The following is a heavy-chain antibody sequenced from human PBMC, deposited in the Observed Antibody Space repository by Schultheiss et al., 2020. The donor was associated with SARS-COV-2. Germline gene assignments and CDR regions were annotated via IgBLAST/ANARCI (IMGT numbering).Heavy chain of an antibody. CDR2: ISGSGSTI. D-gene: IGHD3-9*01. Sequence: GGSLRLSCAASGFTFSSYAMSWVRQAPGKGLEWVSAISGSGSTIYYADSVKGRFTISRDNAKNSLYLQMNSLRAEDTAVYYCARYYDILTGYYFADYWGQGTLVTVSS. J-gene: IGHJ4*02. V-gene: IGHV3-48*03. CDR3: ARYYDILTGYYFADY. CDR1: GFTFSSYA.